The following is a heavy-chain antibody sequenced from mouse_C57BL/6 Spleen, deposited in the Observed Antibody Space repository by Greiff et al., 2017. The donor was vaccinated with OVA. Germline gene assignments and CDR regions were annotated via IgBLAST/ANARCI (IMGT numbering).Heavy chain of an antibody. J-gene: IGHJ1*03. CDR1: GFSLTSYG. CDR3: AKKSLPDYDYYGWYFDV. CDR2: IWRGGST. Sequence: VKLMESGPGLVQPSQSLSITCTVSGFSLTSYGVHWVRQSPGKGLEWLGVIWRGGSTDYNAAFMSRLSITKDNSTSQVFFKMNSLQADDTAIYYCAKKSLPDYDYYGWYFDVWGTGTTVTVSS. D-gene: IGHD2-4*01. V-gene: IGHV2-5*01.